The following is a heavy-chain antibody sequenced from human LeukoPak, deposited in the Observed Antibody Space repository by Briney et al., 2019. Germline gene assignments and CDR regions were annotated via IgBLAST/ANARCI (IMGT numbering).Heavy chain of an antibody. CDR3: ARIRYSGSYFDY. CDR2: IDWDDDK. Sequence: SGPALVKPTQTLTLTCTFSGFSLSTSGMCVTWIRQPPGKALEWIARIDWDDDKYYSTSLKTRLTISKDTSKNQVVLIMTNMDPVDTATYYCARIRYSGSYFDYWGQGTLVTVSS. J-gene: IGHJ4*02. V-gene: IGHV2-70*10. CDR1: GFSLSTSGMC. D-gene: IGHD1-26*01.